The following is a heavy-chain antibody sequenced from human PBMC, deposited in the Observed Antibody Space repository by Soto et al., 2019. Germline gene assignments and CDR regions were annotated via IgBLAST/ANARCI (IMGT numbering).Heavy chain of an antibody. CDR2: IYWDDDK. CDR3: AHSRGGGNSAWFDP. D-gene: IGHD2-21*02. J-gene: IGHJ5*02. V-gene: IGHV2-5*02. CDR1: GFSLSSSGGG. Sequence: QITLKESGPTLVKPTQPLTLTCAFSGFSLSSSGGGVGWIRQPPGKALEWLALIYWDDDKRYSPSLKNRLTITKDTSNDQVVLTMTNMDPVDTATDYCAHSRGGGNSAWFDPWGQGTLVTVSS.